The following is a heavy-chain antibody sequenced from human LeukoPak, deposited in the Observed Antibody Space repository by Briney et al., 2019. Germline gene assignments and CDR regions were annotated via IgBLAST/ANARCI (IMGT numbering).Heavy chain of an antibody. CDR1: GFTFSSYW. D-gene: IGHD3-22*01. CDR2: INHSGST. CDR3: ATAPGYYYDSSGYYYFDY. Sequence: GSLRLSCAASGFTFSSYWMHWFRQPPGKGLEWIGEINHSGSTNYNPSLKSRVTISVDTSKNQFSLKLSSVTAADTAVYYCATAPGYYYDSSGYYYFDYWGQGTLVTVSS. J-gene: IGHJ4*02. V-gene: IGHV4-34*08.